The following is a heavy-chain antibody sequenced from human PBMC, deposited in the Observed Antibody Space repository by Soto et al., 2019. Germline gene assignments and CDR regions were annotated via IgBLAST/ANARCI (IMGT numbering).Heavy chain of an antibody. D-gene: IGHD3-3*01. V-gene: IGHV3-30*18. Sequence: LRLSCAASGFTFSSYGMHWVRQAPGKGLEWVAVISYDGSNKYYADSVKGRFTISRDNSKNTLYLQMNSLRAEDTAVYYCAKRGEWFPYYYGMGVWGQGTTFAVCS. CDR2: ISYDGSNK. J-gene: IGHJ6*02. CDR1: GFTFSSYG. CDR3: AKRGEWFPYYYGMGV.